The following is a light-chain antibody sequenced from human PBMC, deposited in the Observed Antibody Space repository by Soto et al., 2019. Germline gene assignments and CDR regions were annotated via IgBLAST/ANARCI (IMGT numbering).Light chain of an antibody. CDR2: DDN. Sequence: QSVLTQPPSVSAAPGQKVTISCSGSSSNIGSNYVSWYQHLPGTAPKLLIYDDNKRPSGIPDRFSGSKSGTSATLGITGLQTGDEADYYCGTWDNSLTPGRVFGGGTKLTVL. CDR3: GTWDNSLTPGRV. J-gene: IGLJ3*02. CDR1: SSNIGSNY. V-gene: IGLV1-51*01.